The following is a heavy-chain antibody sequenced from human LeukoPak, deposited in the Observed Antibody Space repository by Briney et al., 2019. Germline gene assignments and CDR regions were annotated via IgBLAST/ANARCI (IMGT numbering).Heavy chain of an antibody. CDR1: GGSISGHY. J-gene: IGHJ4*02. CDR3: AREGYYDSSGYYWVDY. CDR2: IHYSGRT. V-gene: IGHV4-59*11. D-gene: IGHD3-22*01. Sequence: PSETLSLTCTVSGGSISGHYWGWIRQSPGKGLEWIGYIHYSGRTDYKPSLKSRLTLSVDTSRSRFSLKLRSVTAADTAVYYCAREGYYDSSGYYWVDYWGQGTLVTVSS.